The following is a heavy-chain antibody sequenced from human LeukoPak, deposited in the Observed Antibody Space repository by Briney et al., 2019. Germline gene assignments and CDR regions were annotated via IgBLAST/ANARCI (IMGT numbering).Heavy chain of an antibody. CDR2: IFYDGSNK. J-gene: IGHJ4*02. Sequence: GGSLRLSCAASGFTFSNYGMHWVPQAPGKGLEWLAAIFYDGSNKYSADTVKGRFTISRDNSKNTLYLQVNSLRAEDTAVYYCARDQALYFSYGDYWGQGTLVTVSS. CDR3: ARDQALYFSYGDY. CDR1: GFTFSNYG. D-gene: IGHD2/OR15-2a*01. V-gene: IGHV3-33*01.